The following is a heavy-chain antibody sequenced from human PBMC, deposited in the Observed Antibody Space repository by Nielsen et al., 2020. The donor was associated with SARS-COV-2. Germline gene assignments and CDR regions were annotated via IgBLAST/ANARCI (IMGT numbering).Heavy chain of an antibody. CDR2: IYSGGST. CDR3: ARAYCSGGSCYDDLGMDV. Sequence: GESLKISCAASGFTVSSNYMSWVRQAPGKGLEWVLVIYSGGSTYYADSVKGRFTISRDNSKNTLYLQMNSLRAEDTAVYYCARAYCSGGSCYDDLGMDVWGQGTTVTVSS. CDR1: GFTVSSNY. D-gene: IGHD2-15*01. J-gene: IGHJ6*02. V-gene: IGHV3-53*01.